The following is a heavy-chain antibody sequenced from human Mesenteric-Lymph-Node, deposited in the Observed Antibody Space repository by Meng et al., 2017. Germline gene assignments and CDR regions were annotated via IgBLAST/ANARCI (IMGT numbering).Heavy chain of an antibody. V-gene: IGHV1-69*06. CDR3: ASSITMVRGVIMASYYYGMDV. Sequence: SVKVSCKASGGTFSSYAISWVRQAPGQGLEWMGGIIPIFGTANYAQKFQGRVTITADKSTSTAYMELSSLRSEDTAVYYCASSITMVRGVIMASYYYGMDVWGQGTTVTVS. D-gene: IGHD3-10*01. CDR2: IIPIFGTA. CDR1: GGTFSSYA. J-gene: IGHJ6*02.